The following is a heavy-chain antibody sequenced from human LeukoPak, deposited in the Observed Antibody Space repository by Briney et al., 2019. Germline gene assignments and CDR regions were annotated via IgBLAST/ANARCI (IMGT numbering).Heavy chain of an antibody. CDR1: GFTFSSYA. CDR2: ISGSGGST. Sequence: GGSLRLSCAASGFTFSSYAMSWVRQAPGKGLEWVSAISGSGGSTYYADSVKGRFTISRDNSKNTLYLQMNSLRAEDTAVYYCAKDIPWLHYGDPFLDYWGQGTLVTVSS. D-gene: IGHD4-17*01. V-gene: IGHV3-23*01. J-gene: IGHJ4*02. CDR3: AKDIPWLHYGDPFLDY.